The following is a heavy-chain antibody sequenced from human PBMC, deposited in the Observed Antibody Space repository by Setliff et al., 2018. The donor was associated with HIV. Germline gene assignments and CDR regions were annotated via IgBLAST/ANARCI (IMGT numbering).Heavy chain of an antibody. Sequence: ASVKVSCKASGDTFRSHAISWVRQAPGQGLEWMGGIIPIIATTNYAQKFQDRVTITADEFTNTAYMEVSSLRSEDTAVYYCARDYSPTFYYYDSSGTFDYWGQGTLVTVSS. V-gene: IGHV1-69*13. CDR2: IIPIIATT. CDR1: GDTFRSHA. D-gene: IGHD3-22*01. CDR3: ARDYSPTFYYYDSSGTFDY. J-gene: IGHJ4*02.